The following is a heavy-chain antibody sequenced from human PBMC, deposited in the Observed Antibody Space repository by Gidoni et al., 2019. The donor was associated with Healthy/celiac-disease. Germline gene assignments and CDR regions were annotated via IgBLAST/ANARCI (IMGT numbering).Heavy chain of an antibody. CDR2: VFSNDEK. CDR3: ARMITWGFDAFDI. Sequence: QVTLKESGPVLVKPTETLTLTCTGSGVSLSNARMGVSWIRQPPGKALEWLAHVFSNDEKSYSTSLKSLLTISKDTSKSPVVLTMTNMDPVVTATYYCARMITWGFDAFDICGQGTMVTVSS. V-gene: IGHV2-26*01. J-gene: IGHJ3*02. CDR1: GVSLSNARMG. D-gene: IGHD3-16*01.